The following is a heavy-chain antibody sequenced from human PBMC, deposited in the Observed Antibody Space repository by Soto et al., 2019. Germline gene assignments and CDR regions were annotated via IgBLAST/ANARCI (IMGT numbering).Heavy chain of an antibody. CDR2: TYFRSKWYN. CDR3: AKGDNLGPKTGYAFDP. D-gene: IGHD5-12*01. V-gene: IGHV6-1*01. Sequence: QVQLQQSGPGLVKPSQTLSLTCAISGDSVSSNTASWNWTRQSPSRGLEWLGRTYFRSKWYNDYAVSVKSRIIINPDTSNNQFSLQLNSVTPEDTAVYFCAKGDNLGPKTGYAFDPWGQGIMVTVSS. CDR1: GDSVSSNTAS. J-gene: IGHJ5*02.